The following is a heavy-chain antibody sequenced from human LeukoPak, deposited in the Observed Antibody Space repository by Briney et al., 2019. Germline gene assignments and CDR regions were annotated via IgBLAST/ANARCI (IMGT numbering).Heavy chain of an antibody. CDR3: ARRDEGGIDY. Sequence: SETLSLTCTVSGGSISSYYWSWIRQPAGKGLEWIGSIYYSGSTYYNPSLKSRVTISVDTSKNQFSLKLSSVTAADTAVYYCARRDEGGIDYWGQGTLVTVSS. CDR1: GGSISSYY. J-gene: IGHJ4*02. D-gene: IGHD1-26*01. CDR2: IYYSGST. V-gene: IGHV4-4*07.